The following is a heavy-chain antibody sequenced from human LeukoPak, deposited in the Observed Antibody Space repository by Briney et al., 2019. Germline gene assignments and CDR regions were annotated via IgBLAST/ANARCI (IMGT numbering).Heavy chain of an antibody. Sequence: SGPTPVNPTQTLTLTCTFSGFSLSTSGVGVGWVRQPPGKTLEWLALIYWDDDKRYSPSLKSRLTITKDTSKNQVVLTMTNMYPVDTATYYCAHREPSRYFDYWGQGTLVTVSS. CDR2: IYWDDDK. D-gene: IGHD1-26*01. V-gene: IGHV2-5*02. CDR3: AHREPSRYFDY. CDR1: GFSLSTSGVG. J-gene: IGHJ4*02.